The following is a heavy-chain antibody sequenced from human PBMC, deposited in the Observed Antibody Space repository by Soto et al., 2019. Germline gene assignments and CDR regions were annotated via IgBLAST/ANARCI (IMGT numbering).Heavy chain of an antibody. Sequence: PGGSLRLSCAASGFTFDDYAMHWVRQAPGKGLEWVSAISGSGGSTDYAATTYYADSVEGRFTISRDNSKNTLYLQMTSLRAEDTAVYYCAKRRYDSRGYTAYWGQGTQVTVSS. J-gene: IGHJ4*02. CDR3: AKRRYDSRGYTAY. D-gene: IGHD3-22*01. V-gene: IGHV3-23*01. CDR1: GFTFDDYA. CDR2: ISGSGGST.